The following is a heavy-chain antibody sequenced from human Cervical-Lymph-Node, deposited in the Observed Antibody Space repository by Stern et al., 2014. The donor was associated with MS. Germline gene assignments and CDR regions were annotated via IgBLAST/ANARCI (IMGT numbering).Heavy chain of an antibody. J-gene: IGHJ4*02. CDR1: GFTFSSYD. V-gene: IGHV3-33*01. D-gene: IGHD2-21*02. CDR3: ARVPDGDSYFDY. CDR2: IWSDGINK. Sequence: VQLVESGGGVVQPGRSLRLSCAASGFTFSSYDMHWVRQAPGKGLEWVGVIWSDGINKYYADSVKGRFTISRDNSKNTLYLQMSSLRAEDTAVYYCARVPDGDSYFDYWGQGTLVTVSS.